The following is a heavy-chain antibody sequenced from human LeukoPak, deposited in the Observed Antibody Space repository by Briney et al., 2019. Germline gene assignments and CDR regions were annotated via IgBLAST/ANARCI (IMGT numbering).Heavy chain of an antibody. CDR2: IDNDGHGI. J-gene: IGHJ6*03. V-gene: IGHV3-74*03. Sequence: GGSLRLSCAASGFAFSGYWMHWVRQGPERGLELVSRIDNDGHGILYADSVKGRFTTSRDNAKNTLYLQMNSLRFEDTAVYYCATGGGWVPSFGVVTHIDVWGKGTTVTVSS. CDR1: GFAFSGYW. D-gene: IGHD3-3*01. CDR3: ATGGGWVPSFGVVTHIDV.